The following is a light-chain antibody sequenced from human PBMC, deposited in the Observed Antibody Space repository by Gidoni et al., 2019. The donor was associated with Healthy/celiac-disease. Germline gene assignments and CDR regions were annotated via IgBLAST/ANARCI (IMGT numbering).Light chain of an antibody. CDR2: GAS. V-gene: IGKV3-15*01. Sequence: IVMTQSPATLSVSPGERATLSCRASQRVSSDLAWYQQKPGQAPRLLIYGASTRATGIPARFSGSGSGTEFTLTISSLQSEDFAVYYCQQYNNWPPLTFXGXTKVEIK. CDR3: QQYNNWPPLT. J-gene: IGKJ4*01. CDR1: QRVSSD.